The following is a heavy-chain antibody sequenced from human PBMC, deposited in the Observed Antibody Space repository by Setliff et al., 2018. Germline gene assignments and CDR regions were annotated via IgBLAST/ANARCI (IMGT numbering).Heavy chain of an antibody. CDR1: GGSVRSHY. CDR3: ARAHNVDTAMVFDY. D-gene: IGHD5-18*01. Sequence: SETLSLTCTVSGGSVRSHYWSWIRHSPGKGLEWIGFIFYSGDTKSNPSLKSRVTMSVDTSKNQFSLKLSSVTAADTAVYYCARAHNVDTAMVFDYWGQGTLVTVSS. J-gene: IGHJ4*02. V-gene: IGHV4-59*02. CDR2: IFYSGDT.